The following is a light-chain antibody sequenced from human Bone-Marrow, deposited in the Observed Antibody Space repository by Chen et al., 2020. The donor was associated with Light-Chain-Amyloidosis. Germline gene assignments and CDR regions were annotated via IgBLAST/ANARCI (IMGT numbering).Light chain of an antibody. Sequence: SYELTQPTSVSVSPAQTARITCSGDDLPTKYAYWYQQKPGQAPVLVIHRDTERPSGISERFSGSSYGTTATLPISGVQAEDEADDHCQSADSSGTYEVIFGGGTKLTVL. V-gene: IGLV3-25*03. J-gene: IGLJ2*01. CDR3: QSADSSGTYEVI. CDR2: RDT. CDR1: DLPTKY.